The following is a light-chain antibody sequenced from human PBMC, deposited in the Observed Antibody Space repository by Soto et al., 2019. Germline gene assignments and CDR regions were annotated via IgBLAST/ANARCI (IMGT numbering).Light chain of an antibody. J-gene: IGKJ1*01. CDR2: GAS. Sequence: EIVLTQSPGTLSLSPGERDTLSCRASQSVSNNYLAWYQQKTGQAPRLLIYGASNRATGIPGRFSGSGSGTDFTLTISRLEPEDFAVYYCQQYGSSGTFGQGTKVDIK. CDR3: QQYGSSGT. V-gene: IGKV3-20*01. CDR1: QSVSNNY.